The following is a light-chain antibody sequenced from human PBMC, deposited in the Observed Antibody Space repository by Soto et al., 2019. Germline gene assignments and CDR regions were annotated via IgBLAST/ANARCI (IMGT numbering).Light chain of an antibody. CDR1: QSVRSN. J-gene: IGKJ1*01. Sequence: ERVMTQSPATLSVSPGERATLSCRASQSVRSNLAWYQQKPGQAPRLLIYGASTRATGIPARFSGSGSGTEFTLTISSLQSEDFAVYYCQQYNYWPWGTFGQGTKVEIK. V-gene: IGKV3-15*01. CDR2: GAS. CDR3: QQYNYWPWGT.